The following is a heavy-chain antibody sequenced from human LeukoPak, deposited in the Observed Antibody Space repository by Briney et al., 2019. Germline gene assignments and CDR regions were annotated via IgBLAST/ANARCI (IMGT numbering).Heavy chain of an antibody. J-gene: IGHJ3*02. V-gene: IGHV1-18*04. CDR3: ARESYSGSYEDAFDI. CDR1: GYTFTGYY. Sequence: ASVKVSCKASGYTFTGYYMHWVRQAPGQGLEWMGWISAYNGNTNYAQKLQGRVTITTDTSTSTAYMELRSLRSDDTAVYYCARESYSGSYEDAFDIWGQGTMVTVSS. D-gene: IGHD1-26*01. CDR2: ISAYNGNT.